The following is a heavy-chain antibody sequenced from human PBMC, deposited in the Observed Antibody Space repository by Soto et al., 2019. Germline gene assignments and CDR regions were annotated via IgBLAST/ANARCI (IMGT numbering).Heavy chain of an antibody. Sequence: PSETLSLTCTVSGGSISSGDYYWSWIRQHPGKGLEWIGYIDYSGSTHYNPSLKSRVTIPADTSKNQFSLKLSSVTAADTAVYYWGRDSRSCPNFAYWGKGILVTVPS. CDR3: GRDSRSCPNFAY. V-gene: IGHV4-31*03. J-gene: IGHJ4*02. CDR1: GGSISSGDYY. D-gene: IGHD6-13*01. CDR2: IDYSGST.